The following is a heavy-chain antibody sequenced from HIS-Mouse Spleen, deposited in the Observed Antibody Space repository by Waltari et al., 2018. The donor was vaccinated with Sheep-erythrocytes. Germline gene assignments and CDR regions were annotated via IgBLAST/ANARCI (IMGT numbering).Heavy chain of an antibody. CDR3: AKAGYSYGSPFDY. J-gene: IGHJ4*02. CDR1: GFTFSSYG. CDR2: ISYDGSNK. V-gene: IGHV3-30*18. Sequence: QVQLVESGGGVVQPGRSLRLSCAASGFTFSSYGMHWVRQAPGKGLEWVGVISYDGSNKYYADSVKGRFTISRDNSKNTLYLQMNSLRAEDTAVYYCAKAGYSYGSPFDYWGQGTLVTVSS. D-gene: IGHD5-18*01.